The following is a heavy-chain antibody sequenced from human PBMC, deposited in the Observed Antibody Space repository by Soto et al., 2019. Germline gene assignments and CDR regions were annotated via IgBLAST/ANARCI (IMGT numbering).Heavy chain of an antibody. CDR3: AKDGGADGYFGNWLDP. D-gene: IGHD5-12*01. J-gene: IGHJ5*02. V-gene: IGHV1-69*15. Sequence: QVQLVQSGAEVKKPGSSVKVSCKASVGTFSNYAITWVRLAPGQGLEWVARIIPIFGTTNVAQKFQGRVTITADESTTTAYMELSGLTSDDTAVYYCAKDGGADGYFGNWLDPWGQGTLVTVSS. CDR1: VGTFSNYA. CDR2: IIPIFGTT.